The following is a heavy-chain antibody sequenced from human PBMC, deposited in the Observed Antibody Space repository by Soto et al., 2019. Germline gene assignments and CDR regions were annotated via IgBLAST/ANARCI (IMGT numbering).Heavy chain of an antibody. V-gene: IGHV1-18*01. D-gene: IGHD5-12*01. CDR3: ARALGYSGYAGMDV. Sequence: QVQLVQSGGEVKKPGASVKVSCKAYGYTFTIYGINWVRQAPGQGLESMGWISPDNGNTNYAQKLQGRVTMTTDTSTSTAYMELRSLRSDDTAVYYCARALGYSGYAGMDVWGQGTTVTVSS. CDR1: GYTFTIYG. CDR2: ISPDNGNT. J-gene: IGHJ6*02.